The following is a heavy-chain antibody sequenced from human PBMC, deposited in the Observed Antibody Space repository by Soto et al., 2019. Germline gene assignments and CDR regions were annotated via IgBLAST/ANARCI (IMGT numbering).Heavy chain of an antibody. CDR2: IIPIFGTA. V-gene: IGHV1-69*06. CDR1: GGTFSSYS. J-gene: IGHJ4*02. CDR3: ASSRGSSSQWELPVFDY. D-gene: IGHD1-26*01. Sequence: GASVKVSCKASGGTFSSYSISWVLQAPGQGLEWMGGIIPIFGTANYAQKFQGRVTITADKSTSTAYMELSSLRSEDTAVYYCASSRGSSSQWELPVFDYWGQGTLVTVSS.